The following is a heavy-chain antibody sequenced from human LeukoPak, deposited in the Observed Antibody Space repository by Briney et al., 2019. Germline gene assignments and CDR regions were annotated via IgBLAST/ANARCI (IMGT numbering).Heavy chain of an antibody. CDR2: ISGSGGGT. Sequence: PGGSLRLSCAVSGITLSNYGMSWVRQAPGKGLEWVAGISGSGGGTHYADSVKGRFTISRDNPKNTLHLQMNSLRAEGTAVYFCAKRGVVIRVILVGFHKEAYYFDSWGQGALVTVSS. CDR3: AKRGVVIRVILVGFHKEAYYFDS. V-gene: IGHV3-23*01. D-gene: IGHD3-10*01. J-gene: IGHJ4*02. CDR1: GITLSNYG.